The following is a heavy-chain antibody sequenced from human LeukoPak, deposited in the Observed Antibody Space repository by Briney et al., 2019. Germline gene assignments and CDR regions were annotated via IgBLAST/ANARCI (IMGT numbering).Heavy chain of an antibody. D-gene: IGHD6-13*01. CDR3: ARGGSSWCGFDY. Sequence: GGSLRLSCAASGFTFSSYSMNWVRQAPGKGLEWVSYIRSSGSTIYYADSVKGRFTISRDNAKNSLYLQMNSLRAEDTAVYYCARGGSSWCGFDYWGQGTLVTVSS. V-gene: IGHV3-48*01. J-gene: IGHJ4*02. CDR2: IRSSGSTI. CDR1: GFTFSSYS.